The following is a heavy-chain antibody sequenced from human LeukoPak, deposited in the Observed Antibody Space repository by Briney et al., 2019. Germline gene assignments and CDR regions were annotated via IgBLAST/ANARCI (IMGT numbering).Heavy chain of an antibody. CDR3: ARLEAVAIRSYYYYMDV. CDR1: GGSISSYY. Sequence: ASETLSLTCTVSGGSISSYYWSWIRQPAGKGLESIGHISTSGSTNYNPSLKSRVTISVDTSKNQFSLKLSSVTAADTAVYYCARLEAVAIRSYYYYMDVWGKGTTVTISS. V-gene: IGHV4-4*07. CDR2: ISTSGST. J-gene: IGHJ6*03. D-gene: IGHD6-19*01.